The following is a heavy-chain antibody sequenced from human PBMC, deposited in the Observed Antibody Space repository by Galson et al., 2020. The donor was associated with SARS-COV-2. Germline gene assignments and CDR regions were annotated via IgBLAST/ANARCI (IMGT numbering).Heavy chain of an antibody. D-gene: IGHD2-2*01. V-gene: IGHV3-23*01. CDR1: GFTFSSYA. CDR2: ISGSGGSP. J-gene: IGHJ5*02. CDR3: AKSPQLLFFDWFDP. Sequence: GESLKISCAASGFTFSSYAMSWVRQAPGKGLEWVSAISGSGGSPYYADSVKGRFTISRDNSKNTLYLQMNSLRAEDTAVYYCAKSPQLLFFDWFDPWGQGTLVTVSS.